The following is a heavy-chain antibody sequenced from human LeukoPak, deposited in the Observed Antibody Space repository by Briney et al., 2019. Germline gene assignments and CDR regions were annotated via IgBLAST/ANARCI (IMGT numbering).Heavy chain of an antibody. V-gene: IGHV3-48*03. CDR3: AGQRETYDSSGYYGFDY. D-gene: IGHD3-22*01. CDR2: ISSSGSTI. CDR1: GFTFSSYE. J-gene: IGHJ4*02. Sequence: GGSLRLSCAASGFTFSSYEMNWVRQAPGKGLEWVSYISSSGSTIYYADSVKGRFTISRDNAKNSLHLQMNSLRAEDTAVYYCAGQRETYDSSGYYGFDYWGQGTLVTVSS.